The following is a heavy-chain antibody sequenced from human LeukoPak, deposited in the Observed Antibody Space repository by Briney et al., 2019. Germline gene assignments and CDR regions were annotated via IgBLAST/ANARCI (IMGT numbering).Heavy chain of an antibody. V-gene: IGHV1-18*01. CDR2: ITAYNDNT. CDR3: ARDLRRGSSSWYVSGGDY. J-gene: IGHJ4*02. D-gene: IGHD6-13*01. Sequence: ASVKVSCKASGYTFTSYGISWVRQAPGQGLEWMGWITAYNDNTYYAQELQGRVTMTTDTSTSIAYMELRSLRSDDTAVYYCARDLRRGSSSWYVSGGDYWGQGTLVTVSS. CDR1: GYTFTSYG.